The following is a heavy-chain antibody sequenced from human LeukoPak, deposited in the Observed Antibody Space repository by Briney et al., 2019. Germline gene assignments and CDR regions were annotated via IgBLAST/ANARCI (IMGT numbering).Heavy chain of an antibody. D-gene: IGHD3-10*01. CDR2: ISAYNGNT. CDR3: ARVTARFSMVRGAPVRGWFDP. Sequence: GASVKVSCKASGYTFTSYGISWARQAPGQGLEWMGWISAYNGNTNYAQKLQGRVTMTTDTSTSTAYMELRSLRSDDTAVYYCARVTARFSMVRGAPVRGWFDPWGQGTLVTVSS. J-gene: IGHJ5*02. V-gene: IGHV1-18*04. CDR1: GYTFTSYG.